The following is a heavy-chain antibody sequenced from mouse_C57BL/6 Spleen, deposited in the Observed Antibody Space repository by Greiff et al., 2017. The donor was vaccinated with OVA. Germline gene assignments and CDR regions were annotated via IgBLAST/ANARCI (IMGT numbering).Heavy chain of an antibody. D-gene: IGHD2-4*01. J-gene: IGHJ4*01. V-gene: IGHV1-26*01. CDR3: ARHDYDAASYYAMDY. CDR2: INPNNGGT. CDR1: GYTFTDYY. Sequence: VQLQQSGPELVKPGASVKISCKASGYTFTDYYMNWVKQSHGKSLEWIGDINPNNGGTSYNQKFKGKATLTVDKSSSTAYMELRSLTSEDSAVYYCARHDYDAASYYAMDYWGQGTSVTVSS.